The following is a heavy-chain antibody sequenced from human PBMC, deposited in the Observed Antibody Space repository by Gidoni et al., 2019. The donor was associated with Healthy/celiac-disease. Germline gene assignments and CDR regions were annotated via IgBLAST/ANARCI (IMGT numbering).Heavy chain of an antibody. D-gene: IGHD2-21*02. CDR1: GGSISSYY. CDR3: ARQMVAYCGGDCSYFDY. J-gene: IGHJ4*02. Sequence: QVQLQESGPGLVKPSETLSLTCTVSGGSISSYYWSWIRQPPGKGLEWIGYIYYSGSTNYNPSLKSRVTISVDTSKNQFSLKLSSVTAADTAVYYCARQMVAYCGGDCSYFDYWGQGTLVTVSS. CDR2: IYYSGST. V-gene: IGHV4-59*08.